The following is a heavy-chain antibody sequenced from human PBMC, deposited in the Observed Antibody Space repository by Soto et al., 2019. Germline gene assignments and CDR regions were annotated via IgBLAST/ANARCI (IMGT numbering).Heavy chain of an antibody. CDR2: ISCSGGST. V-gene: IGHV3-23*01. J-gene: IGHJ3*01. CDR1: GFTFSSDA. D-gene: IGHD3-22*01. Sequence: PGGSMRLSGVASGFTFSSDAMSWARQAPGKGLEWVSAISCSGGSTYYADSVKGRFTISRDNSKNTLYLQMNRLRAEDTAVYYCAKDPGPGSGYYPDAFDFWGQRTMLTVSS. CDR3: AKDPGPGSGYYPDAFDF.